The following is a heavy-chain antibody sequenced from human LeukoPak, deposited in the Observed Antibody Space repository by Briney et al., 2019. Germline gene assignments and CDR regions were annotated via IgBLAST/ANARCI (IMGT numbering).Heavy chain of an antibody. CDR2: IRSKTYGCTG. Sequence: PGGSLRLSCTASGFTFGDYAMNWFRQAPGKGLEWVGFIRSKTYGCTGEYAASVKGRFTISRDDSKSIAHLQMNSLKTEDTAVYYCTRSESGTYKGGFDFWGQGTLVTVSS. CDR1: GFTFGDYA. D-gene: IGHD1-26*01. CDR3: TRSESGTYKGGFDF. J-gene: IGHJ4*02. V-gene: IGHV3-49*03.